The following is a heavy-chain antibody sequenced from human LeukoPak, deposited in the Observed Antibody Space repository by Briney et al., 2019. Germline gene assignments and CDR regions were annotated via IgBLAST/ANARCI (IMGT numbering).Heavy chain of an antibody. Sequence: PGGSLRLSCAASGFTFSSYAMSWVRQAPGKGLEWVSYISSSGSTIYYADSVKGRFTISRDNAKNSLYLQMNSLRAEDTAVYYCARGGYCSGGSCYEGVDWFDPWGQGTLVTVSS. CDR3: ARGGYCSGGSCYEGVDWFDP. CDR1: GFTFSSYA. V-gene: IGHV3-48*04. D-gene: IGHD2-15*01. CDR2: ISSSGSTI. J-gene: IGHJ5*02.